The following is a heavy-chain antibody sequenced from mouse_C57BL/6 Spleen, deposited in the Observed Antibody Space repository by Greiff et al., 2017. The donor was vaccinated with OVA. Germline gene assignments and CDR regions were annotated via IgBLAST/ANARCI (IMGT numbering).Heavy chain of an antibody. V-gene: IGHV1-72*01. CDR1: GYTFTSYW. CDR2: IDPNSGGT. D-gene: IGHD2-10*02. J-gene: IGHJ4*01. CDR3: ARGRSYGNYGAMDY. Sequence: QVQLQQPGAELVKPGASVKLSCKASGYTFTSYWMHWVKQRPGRGLEWIARIDPNSGGTKYNEKFKSKATLTVDKPSSTAYMQLSSLTSEDSAVYYCARGRSYGNYGAMDYWGQGTSVTVSS.